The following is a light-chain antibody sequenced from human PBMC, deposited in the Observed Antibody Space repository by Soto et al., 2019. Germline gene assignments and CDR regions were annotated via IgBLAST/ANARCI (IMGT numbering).Light chain of an antibody. J-gene: IGLJ7*01. CDR3: AAWDDSLNGWV. CDR2: SND. CDR1: SSNIGSNT. Sequence: QSVLTQAPSASGTPGQRVTISCSGSSSNIGSNTVTWYQQVPGTAPKLLIYSNDQRPSGVPDRFSGSKSGTSASLAIAGLQSDDEADYYCAAWDDSLNGWVFGGGTQLTVL. V-gene: IGLV1-44*01.